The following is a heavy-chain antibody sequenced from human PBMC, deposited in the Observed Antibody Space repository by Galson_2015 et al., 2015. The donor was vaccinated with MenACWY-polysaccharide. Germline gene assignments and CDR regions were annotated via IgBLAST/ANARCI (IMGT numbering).Heavy chain of an antibody. CDR1: GFSLSTSGVG. CDR3: GRNAGTGDFDY. CDR2: IYWDDDQ. Sequence: PALEKPTQTLTLTCTFAGFSLSTSGVGVGWIRQPPGKALEWLALIYWDDDQRYSPSLKSRITITKDTSKNQVVLTMTNMDPVATDSYSCGRNAGTGDFDYWGPGTLVTVSS. J-gene: IGHJ4*02. D-gene: IGHD3/OR15-3a*01. V-gene: IGHV2-5*02.